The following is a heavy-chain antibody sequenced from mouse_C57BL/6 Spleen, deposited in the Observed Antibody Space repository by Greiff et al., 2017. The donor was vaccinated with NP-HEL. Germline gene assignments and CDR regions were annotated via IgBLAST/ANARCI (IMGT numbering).Heavy chain of an antibody. CDR2: ISNLAYSI. V-gene: IGHV5-15*01. J-gene: IGHJ4*01. D-gene: IGHD1-1*01. Sequence: EVQLVESGGGLVQPGGSLKLSCAASGFTFSDYGMAWVRQAPRKGPEWVAFISNLAYSIYYADTVTGRFTISRENAKNTLYLEMSSLRSEDTAMYYCARHGDYGSSYDYAMDYWGQGTSVTVSS. CDR1: GFTFSDYG. CDR3: ARHGDYGSSYDYAMDY.